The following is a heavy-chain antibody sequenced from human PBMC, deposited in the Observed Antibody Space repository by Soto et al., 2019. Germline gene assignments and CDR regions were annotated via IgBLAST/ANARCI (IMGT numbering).Heavy chain of an antibody. Sequence: SETLSLTCTVSGGSVSSGRYYWSWIRQPPGKGLEWIGHIYYIGTTRYSPSLKSRVTISLDTSKNQFSLRLSSVTAADTAVYYCARSGSNSGADAFDTWGQGTMVTVSS. V-gene: IGHV4-61*01. CDR1: GGSVSSGRYY. J-gene: IGHJ3*02. CDR2: IYYIGTT. D-gene: IGHD5-18*01. CDR3: ARSGSNSGADAFDT.